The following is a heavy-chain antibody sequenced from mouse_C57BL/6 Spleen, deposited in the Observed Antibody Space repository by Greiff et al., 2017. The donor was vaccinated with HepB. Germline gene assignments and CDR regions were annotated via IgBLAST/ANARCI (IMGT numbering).Heavy chain of an antibody. Sequence: QVQLQQPGAELVKPGASVKLSCKASGYTFTSYWMQWVKQRPGQGLEWIGEIDPSDSYTNYNQKFKGKATLTVDTSSSTAYMQLSSLTSEDSAVYYCARQQGGRDYGDWFAYWGQGTLVTVSA. V-gene: IGHV1-50*01. CDR1: GYTFTSYW. D-gene: IGHD2-4*01. J-gene: IGHJ3*01. CDR3: ARQQGGRDYGDWFAY. CDR2: IDPSDSYT.